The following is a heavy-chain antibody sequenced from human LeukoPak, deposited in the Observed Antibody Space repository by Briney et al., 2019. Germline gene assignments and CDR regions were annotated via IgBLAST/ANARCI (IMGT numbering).Heavy chain of an antibody. CDR1: GLRVSASA. D-gene: IGHD4-17*01. CDR3: TSGDYNDY. Sequence: GGSLRLSWPASGLRVSASAMQWVRQPSGKGLEWVGRIRGKDDNYATSYGASVKGRFTIYRDDSKNTAYLQMNSLKTEDTAVYYCTSGDYNDYWGQGTLVTVSS. J-gene: IGHJ4*02. V-gene: IGHV3-73*01. CDR2: IRGKDDNYAT.